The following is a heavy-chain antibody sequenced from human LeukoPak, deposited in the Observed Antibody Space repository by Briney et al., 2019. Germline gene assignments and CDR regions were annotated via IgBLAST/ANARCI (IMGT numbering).Heavy chain of an antibody. Sequence: GSLRLSCAAFGFTFSTYSMKWVRQAPGKGLEWVSYISDSCAMYYADSVRGRFTISRENDKNSLFLQMNSLRAEDTAVYYCARDGGYSGYDADCWGQGTLVTVSS. CDR1: GFTFSTYS. D-gene: IGHD5-12*01. V-gene: IGHV3-48*01. J-gene: IGHJ4*02. CDR3: ARDGGYSGYDADC. CDR2: ISDSCAM.